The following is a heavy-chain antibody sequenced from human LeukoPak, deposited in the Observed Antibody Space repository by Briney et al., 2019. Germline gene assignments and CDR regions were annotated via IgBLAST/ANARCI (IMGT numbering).Heavy chain of an antibody. CDR1: RYTSTSYD. J-gene: IGHJ3*02. CDR3: ARGPFGIAAAEADAFDI. D-gene: IGHD6-13*01. Sequence: ASVKVSCKASRYTSTSYDINWVRQATGQGLEWMGWMNPNSGNTGYAQKFQGRVTMTRNTSISTAYMELSSLRSEDTAVYYCARGPFGIAAAEADAFDIWGQGTMVTVSS. V-gene: IGHV1-8*01. CDR2: MNPNSGNT.